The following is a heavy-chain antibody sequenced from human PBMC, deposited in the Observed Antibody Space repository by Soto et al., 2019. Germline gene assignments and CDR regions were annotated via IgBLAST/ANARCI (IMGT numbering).Heavy chain of an antibody. V-gene: IGHV3-23*01. Sequence: GGSLRLSCAASGFTFSSYAMSWVRQAPGKGLEWVSAISGSGGSTYYADSVKGRFTISRDNSKNTLYLQMNSLRAEDTAVYYCAKSYLGYCSGGSCADAFDIWGQGTMVTVSS. CDR3: AKSYLGYCSGGSCADAFDI. D-gene: IGHD2-15*01. CDR2: ISGSGGST. CDR1: GFTFSSYA. J-gene: IGHJ3*02.